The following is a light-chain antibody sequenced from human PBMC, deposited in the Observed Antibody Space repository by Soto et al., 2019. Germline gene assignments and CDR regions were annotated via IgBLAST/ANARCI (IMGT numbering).Light chain of an antibody. V-gene: IGKV3-11*01. CDR1: QSVSSD. Sequence: EIVLTQSPATLSLSPGDRATLSCRASQSVSSDLAWYQQKPGQAPRLLIYDASNRATGIPARFSGSGSGSDFTLTISSLEPEDFAVYYCQQRSNWLLTFGGGTKVEIK. CDR3: QQRSNWLLT. CDR2: DAS. J-gene: IGKJ4*01.